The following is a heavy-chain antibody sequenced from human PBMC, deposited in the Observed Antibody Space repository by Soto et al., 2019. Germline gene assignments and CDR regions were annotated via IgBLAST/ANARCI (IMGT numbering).Heavy chain of an antibody. CDR3: ARVPRGSSGWWHYYCNGMEV. CDR2: ISAYNGNT. J-gene: IGHJ6*02. Sequence: SLKVYCKAFGYAMTSYGIGWGRQTPGQGLEWMGWISAYNGNTNYAQKLQGRVTMNTDTSTSTAYMELRSLRSDDTAVYSCARVPRGSSGWWHYYCNGMEVWVQGTTVTVSS. V-gene: IGHV1-18*01. D-gene: IGHD6-19*01. CDR1: GYAMTSYG.